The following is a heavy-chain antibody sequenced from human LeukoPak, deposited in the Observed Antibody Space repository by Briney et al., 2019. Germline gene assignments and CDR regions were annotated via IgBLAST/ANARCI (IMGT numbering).Heavy chain of an antibody. J-gene: IGHJ4*02. V-gene: IGHV3-23*01. Sequence: GGSLRLSCAASGFTFSSYDMSWVRQAPGKGLEWASAIRGSGDSTYYADSVKGRFTISRDSSKNTLYLQMNSLRAVDTAVYYCAKYLSGYGTRYWGQGTLVTVSS. CDR1: GFTFSSYD. D-gene: IGHD5-12*01. CDR2: IRGSGDST. CDR3: AKYLSGYGTRY.